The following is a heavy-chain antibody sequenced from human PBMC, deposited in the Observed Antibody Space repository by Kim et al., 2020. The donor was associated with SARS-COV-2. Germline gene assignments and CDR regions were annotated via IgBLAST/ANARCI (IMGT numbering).Heavy chain of an antibody. CDR2: ISGSGGST. J-gene: IGHJ5*02. V-gene: IGHV3-23*01. D-gene: IGHD6-13*01. CDR1: GFTFSSYA. CDR3: AKDRGSSWTNWSDP. Sequence: GFTFSSYAMSWARQASGKGLEWVSGISGSGGSTFYADSVKGRFTISRDNSKNTLYLQMNSLRAEDTAVYYCAKDRGSSWTNWSDPWGQGTLAT.